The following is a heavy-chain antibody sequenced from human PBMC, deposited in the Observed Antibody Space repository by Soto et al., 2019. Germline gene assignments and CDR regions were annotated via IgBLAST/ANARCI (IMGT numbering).Heavy chain of an antibody. CDR2: ISGSGGST. CDR3: ANSRQWLEYFDY. J-gene: IGHJ4*02. V-gene: IGHV3-23*01. CDR1: GFTFSSYA. Sequence: RRLSCAASGFTFSSYAMSWVRQAPGKGLEWVSAISGSGGSTYYADSVKGRFTISRDNSKNTLYLQMNSLRAEDTAVSYCANSRQWLEYFDYWGQGTLVTVS. D-gene: IGHD6-19*01.